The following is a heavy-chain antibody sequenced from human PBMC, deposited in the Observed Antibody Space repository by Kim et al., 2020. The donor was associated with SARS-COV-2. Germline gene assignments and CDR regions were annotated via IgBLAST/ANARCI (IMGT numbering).Heavy chain of an antibody. CDR1: GGSISSYY. Sequence: SETLSLTCTVSGGSISSYYWSWIRQPPGKGLEWIGYISNSGSTNYNPSLKSRVTVSVDTSKNQFSLRLSSVTAADTAVYYCARWALGYCSGGSCFPPGAFDICGQGTMVTVSS. J-gene: IGHJ3*02. D-gene: IGHD2-15*01. V-gene: IGHV4-59*08. CDR3: ARWALGYCSGGSCFPPGAFDI. CDR2: ISNSGST.